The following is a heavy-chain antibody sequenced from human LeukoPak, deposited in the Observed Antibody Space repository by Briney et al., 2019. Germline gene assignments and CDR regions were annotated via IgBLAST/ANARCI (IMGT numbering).Heavy chain of an antibody. CDR3: GVVTPGGAFDI. V-gene: IGHV4-34*01. J-gene: IGHJ3*02. CDR2: INHSGST. CDR1: GGSFSGYY. D-gene: IGHD4-23*01. Sequence: SETLSLTCAVYGGSFSGYYWSWIRQPPGKGLEWIGEINHSGSTNYNPSLKSRVTISVDTSKNQFSPKLSSVTAADTAVYYCGVVTPGGAFDIWGQGTMVTVSS.